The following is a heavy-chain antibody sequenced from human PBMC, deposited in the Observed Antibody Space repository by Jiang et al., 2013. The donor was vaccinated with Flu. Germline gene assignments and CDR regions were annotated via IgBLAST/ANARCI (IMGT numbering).Heavy chain of an antibody. CDR1: FSSYS. D-gene: IGHD3-10*01. V-gene: IGHV3-21*01. CDR2: ISSSSSYI. J-gene: IGHJ3*02. Sequence: FSSYSMELGPARRPGKGLEWVSSISSSSSYIYYADSVKGRFTISRDNAKNSLYLQMNSLRAEDTAVYYCASCITNDAFDIWGQGTMVTVSS. CDR3: ASCITNDAFDI.